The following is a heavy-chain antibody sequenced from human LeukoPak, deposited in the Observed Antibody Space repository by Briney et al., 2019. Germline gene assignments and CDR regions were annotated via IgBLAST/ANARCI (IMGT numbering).Heavy chain of an antibody. J-gene: IGHJ5*02. CDR1: GGSFSGYY. CDR3: ARAGDRCSSTSCYSWFDP. Sequence: SETLSLTCAVYGGSFSGYYWSWIRQPPGKGLEWIGRIYTSGSTNYNPSLKSRVTMSVDTSKNQFSLKLSSVTAADTAVYYCARAGDRCSSTSCYSWFDPWGQGTLVTVSS. CDR2: IYTSGST. D-gene: IGHD2-2*01. V-gene: IGHV4-59*10.